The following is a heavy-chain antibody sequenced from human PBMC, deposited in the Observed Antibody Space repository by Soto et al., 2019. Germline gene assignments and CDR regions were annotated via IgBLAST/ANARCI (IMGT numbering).Heavy chain of an antibody. CDR3: ARIDVIARGYFYYYYMDV. J-gene: IGHJ6*03. V-gene: IGHV4-59*01. CDR2: IYYSGST. D-gene: IGHD3-16*02. Sequence: SETLSLTCTVSGGSISSYYWSWIRQPPGKGLEWIGYIYYSGSTNYNPSLKSRVTISVDTSKNQFSLKLSSVTAADTAVYYCARIDVIARGYFYYYYMDVWGKGTTVTVSS. CDR1: GGSISSYY.